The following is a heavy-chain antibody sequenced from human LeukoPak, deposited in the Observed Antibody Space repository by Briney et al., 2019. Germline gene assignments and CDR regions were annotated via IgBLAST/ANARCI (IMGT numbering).Heavy chain of an antibody. V-gene: IGHV1-69-2*01. CDR1: GYTFTSYF. CDR2: VDPEDGET. CDR3: ATRTYHPDAFDI. D-gene: IGHD2-2*01. Sequence: GASVKVSCKASGYTFTSYFIHWVQQAPGKGLEWMGRVDPEDGETIYAEKFQGRVTITADTSTDTAYMELSSLRSEDTAVYYCATRTYHPDAFDIWGQGTMVTVSS. J-gene: IGHJ3*02.